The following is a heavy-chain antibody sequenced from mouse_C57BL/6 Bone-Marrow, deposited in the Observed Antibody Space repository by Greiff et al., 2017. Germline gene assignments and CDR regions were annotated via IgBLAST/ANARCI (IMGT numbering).Heavy chain of an antibody. Sequence: VQLKESGPGLAKPSQTLSLTCSVTGYSITRDYWNWIRKFPGNKLEYMGYISYSGITYYNPSLKSRLSITRDTSKTQYYLQWNSVTTEDPATYYCARSGYYSNYETMDYWGQGTSGTVAS. CDR2: ISYSGIT. V-gene: IGHV3-8*01. CDR3: ARSGYYSNYETMDY. CDR1: GYSITRDY. D-gene: IGHD2-5*01. J-gene: IGHJ4*01.